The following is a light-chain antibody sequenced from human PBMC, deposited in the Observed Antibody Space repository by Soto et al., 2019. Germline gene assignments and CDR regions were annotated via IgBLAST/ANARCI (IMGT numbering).Light chain of an antibody. J-gene: IGLJ2*01. CDR2: STS. Sequence: QTVVTQEPSLTVSPGGTVTLTCASSTEAVTSTSGHYPNWFQQKPGQAPRALIYSTSKRHSWTPARFSGSLLGGKAALTLSGVQPEDEADYYCLLYYGGVQPLVFGGGTQLTVL. V-gene: IGLV7-43*01. CDR1: TEAVTSTSGHY. CDR3: LLYYGGVQPLV.